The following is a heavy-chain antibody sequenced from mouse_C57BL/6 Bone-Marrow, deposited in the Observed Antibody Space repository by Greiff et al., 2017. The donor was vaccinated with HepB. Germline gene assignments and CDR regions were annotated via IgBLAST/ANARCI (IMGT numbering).Heavy chain of an antibody. CDR2: IWSGGST. J-gene: IGHJ3*01. Sequence: QVQLQQSGPGLVQPSQSLSITCTVSGFSLTSYGVHWVRQSPGKGLEWLGMIWSGGSTTYNAAFMSRLSISKDKSKSYVYFKMNSLQADDTAIYYCARNADKAWFAYWGQGTRVTVSA. CDR3: ARNADKAWFAY. V-gene: IGHV2-2*01. CDR1: GFSLTSYG.